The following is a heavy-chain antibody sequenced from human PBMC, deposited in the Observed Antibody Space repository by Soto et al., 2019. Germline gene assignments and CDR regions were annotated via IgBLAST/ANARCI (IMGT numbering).Heavy chain of an antibody. CDR2: LSSDGFGT. V-gene: IGHV3-74*03. Sequence: GTMRRSFAASGIYLSQPSLHWVRQAPGRGLEWVSRLSSDGFGTAYADSVKGRFHISRDNARNTLFLQMNGLRAEDTAVYYCARDLGGPDYCGRGTSVTVT. CDR3: ARDLGGPDY. CDR1: GIYLSQPS. J-gene: IGHJ4*02. D-gene: IGHD3-16*01.